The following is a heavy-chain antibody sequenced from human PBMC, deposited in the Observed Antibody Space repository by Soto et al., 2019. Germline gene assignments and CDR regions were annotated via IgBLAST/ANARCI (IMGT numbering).Heavy chain of an antibody. CDR3: ATKYCSGGNCYRGYYYYSMDV. CDR1: GGTFSSYT. V-gene: IGHV1-69*01. Sequence: QVQLVQSGAEVKKPGSSVKVSCKASGGTFSSYTVSWVRQAPGQGLEWMGGIIPIFGTADYAQRFQGRVTSTADESKSTAYLELTSLRYEDTAIYYCATKYCSGGNCYRGYYYYSMDVWGQGTTVTVSS. J-gene: IGHJ6*02. D-gene: IGHD2-15*01. CDR2: IIPIFGTA.